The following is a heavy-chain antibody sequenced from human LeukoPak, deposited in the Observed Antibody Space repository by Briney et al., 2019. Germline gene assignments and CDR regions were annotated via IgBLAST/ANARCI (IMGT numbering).Heavy chain of an antibody. Sequence: PSETLSLTCSVSGGSISSHYWSWIRQPPGKGLQWIGNIYNSGSSNYNPSLKSRVTVSVDTSKNQLSLKLSSVTAADTAVYYCARVSNGYLDYWGQGTLVTVSS. D-gene: IGHD2-8*01. CDR1: GGSISSHY. CDR2: IYNSGSS. CDR3: ARVSNGYLDY. J-gene: IGHJ4*02. V-gene: IGHV4-59*11.